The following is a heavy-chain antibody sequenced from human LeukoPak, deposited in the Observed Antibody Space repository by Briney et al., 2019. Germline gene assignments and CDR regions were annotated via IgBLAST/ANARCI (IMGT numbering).Heavy chain of an antibody. CDR1: GFTFSSYA. Sequence: GGSLRLSCAASGFTFSSYAMSWVRQAPGKGLEWVSVISGSGGNTYYADSVKGRFTISRDNSKNTLYLQMNSLRAEDTAVYYCAKGDGDYSWFDHWGQGILVIVSS. CDR2: ISGSGGNT. D-gene: IGHD4-17*01. J-gene: IGHJ5*02. CDR3: AKGDGDYSWFDH. V-gene: IGHV3-23*01.